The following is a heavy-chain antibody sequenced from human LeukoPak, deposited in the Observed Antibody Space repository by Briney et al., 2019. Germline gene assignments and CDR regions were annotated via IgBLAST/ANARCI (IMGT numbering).Heavy chain of an antibody. V-gene: IGHV3-30*04. CDR2: ISYDGSNK. CDR1: GFTFNNCA. CDR3: ARAGVEIGWDY. Sequence: GGSLRLSCAAFGFTFNNCAMLWVRQAPGKGLDWVAVISYDGSNKYYADSVRGRFTISRDNSKNTLYLQMNSLRAEDTAVYYCARAGVEIGWDYWGQGTLVTVSS. D-gene: IGHD5-24*01. J-gene: IGHJ4*02.